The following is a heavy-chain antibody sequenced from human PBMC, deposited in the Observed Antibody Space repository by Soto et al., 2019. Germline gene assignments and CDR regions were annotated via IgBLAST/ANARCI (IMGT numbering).Heavy chain of an antibody. D-gene: IGHD3-10*01. Sequence: QVQLQESGPGLVKPSETLSPSCTVSGGSISSYYWSWFRQSPGKRMEWIGYVHHSWGSSYNPSLQSRVAISLDTSKSQFSLKVTSVTATDTAVYYCARQGFGPLHGLVDVWGQGTTVTVSS. J-gene: IGHJ6*02. V-gene: IGHV4-59*08. CDR2: VHHSWGS. CDR1: GGSISSYY. CDR3: ARQGFGPLHGLVDV.